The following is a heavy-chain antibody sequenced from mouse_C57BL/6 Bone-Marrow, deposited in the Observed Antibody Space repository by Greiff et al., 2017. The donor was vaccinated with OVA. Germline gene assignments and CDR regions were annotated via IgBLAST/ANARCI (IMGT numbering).Heavy chain of an antibody. D-gene: IGHD1-1*01. Sequence: VQLQQSGPELVKPGASVKISCKASGYTFTDYYMNWVKQSHGKSLEWIGDINPNNGGTSYNQKFKGKATLTVDKSSSTAYMELRSLTSEDSAVYYCAREEDYYGSSYWYFDVWGTGTTVTVSS. CDR2: INPNNGGT. J-gene: IGHJ1*03. CDR1: GYTFTDYY. V-gene: IGHV1-26*01. CDR3: AREEDYYGSSYWYFDV.